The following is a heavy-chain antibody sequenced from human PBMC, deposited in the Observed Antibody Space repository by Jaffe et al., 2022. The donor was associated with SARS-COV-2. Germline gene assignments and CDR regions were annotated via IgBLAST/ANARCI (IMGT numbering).Heavy chain of an antibody. D-gene: IGHD3-22*01. CDR3: ARDVHSSGYYDY. J-gene: IGHJ4*02. V-gene: IGHV3-30-3*01. CDR1: GFTFSSYA. CDR2: ISYDGSNK. Sequence: QVQLVESGGGVVQPGRSLRLSCAASGFTFSSYAMHWVRQAPGKGLEWVAVISYDGSNKYYADSVKGRFTISRDNSKNTLYLQMNSLRAEDTAVYYCARDVHSSGYYDYWGQGTLVTVSS.